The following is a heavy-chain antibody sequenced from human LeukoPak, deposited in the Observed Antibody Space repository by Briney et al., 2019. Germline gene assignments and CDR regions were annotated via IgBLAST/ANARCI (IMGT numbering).Heavy chain of an antibody. J-gene: IGHJ4*02. D-gene: IGHD6-6*01. CDR1: GFTFSSYG. CDR2: IRYDGSNK. V-gene: IGHV3-30*02. Sequence: GGSLRLSYAASGFTFSSYGMHWVRQAPGKGLEWVAFIRYDGSNKYYADSVKGRFTISRDNSKNTLYLQMNSLRAEDTAVYYCAKLPARGSSSNYWGQGTLVTVSS. CDR3: AKLPARGSSSNY.